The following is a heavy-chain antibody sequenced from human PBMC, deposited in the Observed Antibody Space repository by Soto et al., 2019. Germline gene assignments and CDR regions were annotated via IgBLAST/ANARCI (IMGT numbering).Heavy chain of an antibody. V-gene: IGHV4-34*01. Sequence: QVQLQQWGAGLVKPSETLSLSCAVYGQSFSGHSWAWIRQPPGKGLEWIGAINESVSTYYNPSLKSRVTIATDTSKNQCSLKLSSVSAADTAAYFCARGSGIVALPGELEDVKYDYWGQGTLVNVSS. CDR2: INESVST. CDR3: ARGSGIVALPGELEDVKYDY. D-gene: IGHD1-1*01. CDR1: GQSFSGHS. J-gene: IGHJ4*02.